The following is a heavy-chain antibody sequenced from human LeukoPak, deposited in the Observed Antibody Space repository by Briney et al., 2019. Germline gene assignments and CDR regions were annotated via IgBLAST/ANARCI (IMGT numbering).Heavy chain of an antibody. CDR2: IYYGGST. D-gene: IGHD3-10*01. CDR1: GGSISYYY. J-gene: IGHJ5*02. CDR3: ARGGYYGSGNDFRFDP. V-gene: IGHV4-59*01. Sequence: PSETLSLTCTVSGGSISYYYWSWIRQPPGKGLEWIGYIYYGGSTNYKPSLKSRVTISVDTSKNQFSLKLSSVTAADTAVYYCARGGYYGSGNDFRFDPWGQGTLVTVSS.